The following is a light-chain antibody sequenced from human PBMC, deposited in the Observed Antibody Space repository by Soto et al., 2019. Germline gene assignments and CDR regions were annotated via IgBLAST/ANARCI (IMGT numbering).Light chain of an antibody. V-gene: IGLV1-40*01. Sequence: QSVLTQPPSVAGAPAQRVTISCTGSSSNIGAGFSVHGYQQLPGTAPKRLIYGNSNRPSVVPDRFSGSRSGTSASLAITGLQAEDEADYYCQSYDSSLTGSKVFGSGTKVTVL. J-gene: IGLJ1*01. CDR3: QSYDSSLTGSKV. CDR1: SSNIGAGFS. CDR2: GNS.